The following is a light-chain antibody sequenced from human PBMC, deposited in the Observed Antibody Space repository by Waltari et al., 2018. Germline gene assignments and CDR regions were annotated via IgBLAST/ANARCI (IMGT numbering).Light chain of an antibody. CDR2: WDS. V-gene: IGKV4-1*01. CDR1: QSLLYSSVNKNC. Sequence: DIVLTQSPDSLAVSLGERATINCKSSQSLLYSSVNKNCLAWYQQKAGQPPKPLIYWDSTREPGVPDQFSGSGSGTDFTLTISSLQAEDVAVYYCQQYLSAPFTFGQGTRLEIK. CDR3: QQYLSAPFT. J-gene: IGKJ5*01.